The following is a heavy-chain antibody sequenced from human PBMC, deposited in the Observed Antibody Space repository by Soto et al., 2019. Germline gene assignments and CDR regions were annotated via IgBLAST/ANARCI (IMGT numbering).Heavy chain of an antibody. V-gene: IGHV3-30-3*01. CDR1: GFTFSSYA. CDR3: ARQITGTNSTHYYYYGMDV. D-gene: IGHD1-7*01. J-gene: IGHJ6*02. Sequence: PGGSLRLSCAASGFTFSSYAMHWVRQAPGKGLEWVAVISYDGSNKYYADSVKGRFTISRDNSKNTLYLQMNSLRAEDTAVYYCARQITGTNSTHYYYYGMDVWGQGTTVTVSS. CDR2: ISYDGSNK.